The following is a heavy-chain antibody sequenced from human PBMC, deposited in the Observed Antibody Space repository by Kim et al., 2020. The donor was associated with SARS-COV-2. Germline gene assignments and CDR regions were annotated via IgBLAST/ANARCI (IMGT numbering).Heavy chain of an antibody. D-gene: IGHD6-19*01. CDR3: AREGVAVAGLLDY. J-gene: IGHJ4*02. V-gene: IGHV4-59*01. Sequence: YHPSLKSRVTISVDTSKNQFSLELSSVTAADTAVYYCAREGVAVAGLLDYWGQGTLVTVSS.